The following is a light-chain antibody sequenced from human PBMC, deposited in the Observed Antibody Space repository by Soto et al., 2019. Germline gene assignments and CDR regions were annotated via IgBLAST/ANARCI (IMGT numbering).Light chain of an antibody. J-gene: IGKJ1*01. CDR3: QQYDGSPRT. CDR2: NAY. V-gene: IGKV3-20*01. Sequence: EIVLTQSPGTLSVSPGERANLSCRASQSLNSNSLAWYQQKPGQAPRLLIYNAYNRASGIPDRFSGSGSGTDFTLTISRLEPEDFVVYHCQQYDGSPRTFGQGTKVEVK. CDR1: QSLNSNS.